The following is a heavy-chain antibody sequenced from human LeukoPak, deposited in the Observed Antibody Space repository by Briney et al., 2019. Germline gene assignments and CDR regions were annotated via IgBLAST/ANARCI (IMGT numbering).Heavy chain of an antibody. Sequence: SETLSLTCTVPGGSISSYYWSWIRQPPGKGLEWIGHIYYSRSTNYNPSLKSRVTISVDTSKNQFSLKLSSVTAVDTAVYYCARVQAYGGKGYFDYWGQGTLVTVSS. J-gene: IGHJ4*02. CDR1: GGSISSYY. D-gene: IGHD4-23*01. CDR3: ARVQAYGGKGYFDY. CDR2: IYYSRST. V-gene: IGHV4-59*01.